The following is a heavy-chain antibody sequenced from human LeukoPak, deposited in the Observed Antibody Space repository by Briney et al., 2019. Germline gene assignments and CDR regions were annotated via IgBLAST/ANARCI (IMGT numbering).Heavy chain of an antibody. J-gene: IGHJ5*02. Sequence: SSETLSLTCTVSGGSISSYYWSWIRQPPGKGLEWIGYIYYSGSTNYNPSLKSRVTISVDTSKNQFSLKLSSVTAADTAVYYCARVVRFSDWFDPWGQGTLVTVSS. CDR1: GGSISSYY. D-gene: IGHD3-3*01. V-gene: IGHV4-59*12. CDR3: ARVVRFSDWFDP. CDR2: IYYSGST.